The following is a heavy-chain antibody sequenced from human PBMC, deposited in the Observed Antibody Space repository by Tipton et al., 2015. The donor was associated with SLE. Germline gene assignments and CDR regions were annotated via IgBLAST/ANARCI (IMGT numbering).Heavy chain of an antibody. V-gene: IGHV4-4*02. J-gene: IGHJ3*02. CDR1: GGSISSSNW. CDR2: IYYSGST. D-gene: IGHD3-10*01. CDR3: ARVPDTMVRGRHAFDI. Sequence: LSLTCAVSGGSISSSNWWSWVRQPPGKGLEWIGYIYYSGSTYYNPSLKSRVTISVDTSKNQFSLKLSSVTAADTAVYYCARVPDTMVRGRHAFDIWGQGTMVTVSS.